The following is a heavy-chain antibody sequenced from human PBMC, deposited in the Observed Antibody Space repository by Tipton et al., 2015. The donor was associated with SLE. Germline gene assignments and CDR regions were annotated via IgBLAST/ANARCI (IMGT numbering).Heavy chain of an antibody. CDR1: GFTFSDYY. Sequence: LRLSCAASGFTFSDYYMSWIRQAPGKGLEWVSYISSSSSYTNYADSVKGRFTISRDNAKNSLYLQMNSLRAEDTAVYYCARASLGGDYFDYWGQGTLVTVSS. D-gene: IGHD3-16*01. J-gene: IGHJ4*02. CDR3: ARASLGGDYFDY. CDR2: ISSSSSYT. V-gene: IGHV3-11*05.